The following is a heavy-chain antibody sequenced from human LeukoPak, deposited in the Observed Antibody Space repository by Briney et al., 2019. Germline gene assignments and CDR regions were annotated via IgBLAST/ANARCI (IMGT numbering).Heavy chain of an antibody. CDR2: ISPSADST. V-gene: IGHV3-23*01. Sequence: GGSLRLSCAASGFTFSSYATSWVRQAPGKGLEWVSAISPSADSTSYADSVKGRFAISRDNSKNTVYLQMDSLRAEDTAVYYCAKRESSSSWYNYFDYWGQGTLVTVSS. CDR3: AKRESSSSWYNYFDY. CDR1: GFTFSSYA. D-gene: IGHD6-13*01. J-gene: IGHJ4*02.